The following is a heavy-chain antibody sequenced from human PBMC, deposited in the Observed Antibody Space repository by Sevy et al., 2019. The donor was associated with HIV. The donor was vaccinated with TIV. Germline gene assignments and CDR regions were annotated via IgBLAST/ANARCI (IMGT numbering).Heavy chain of an antibody. CDR2: ISGSGGST. J-gene: IGHJ6*02. CDR1: GFTFSSYA. Sequence: GGSLRLSCAASGFTFSSYAMSWVRQAPGKGLEWVSAISGSGGSTYYADSVKGRFTISRDNSKNTLYLQMNSLRADDTAIYYCAKSYFGSGTSYGMDLWGRGTTVTVSS. D-gene: IGHD3-10*01. V-gene: IGHV3-23*01. CDR3: AKSYFGSGTSYGMDL.